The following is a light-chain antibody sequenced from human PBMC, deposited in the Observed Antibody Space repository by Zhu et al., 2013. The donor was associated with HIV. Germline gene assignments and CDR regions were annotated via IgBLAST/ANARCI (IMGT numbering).Light chain of an antibody. Sequence: DIQMTQSPPSLSASVGDRVTITCRASQTVSEYLNWYQQKPGKAPKLLIHSSSTLYTGVPSRFSGSGYGTEFTLTISSLQAEDSATYYCQQGYSTPSFGQGTKLEVK. CDR1: QTVSEY. CDR3: QQGYSTPS. V-gene: IGKV1-39*01. CDR2: SSS. J-gene: IGKJ2*01.